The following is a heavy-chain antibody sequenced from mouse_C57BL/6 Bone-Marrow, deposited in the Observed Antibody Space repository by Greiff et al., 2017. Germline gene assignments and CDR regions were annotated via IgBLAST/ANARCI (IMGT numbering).Heavy chain of an antibody. D-gene: IGHD2-12*01. CDR3: ARAYYIVWFAY. CDR2: IHPTSGST. Sequence: QVQLQQPGAELVKPGASVKLSCKASGYTFTSYWMHWVKQRPGQGLEWIGMIHPTSGSTNYNEKFKSKATLTVDKSSSTAYMQLSSLTSEDSAVYYCARAYYIVWFAYWGEGTLVTESA. CDR1: GYTFTSYW. J-gene: IGHJ3*01. V-gene: IGHV1-64*01.